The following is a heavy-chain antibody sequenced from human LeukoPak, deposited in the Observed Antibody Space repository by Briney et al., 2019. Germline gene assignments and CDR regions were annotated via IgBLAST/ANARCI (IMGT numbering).Heavy chain of an antibody. Sequence: PGGSLRLSCAASGFIFSNHWMSWVRQAPGKGLEWVANIKQDGSEKYYVDSVKGRFTISRDNAKNSLYLQMNSLRAEDTAVYYCARLLRAAAIPALDYWGQGTLVTVSS. CDR3: ARLLRAAAIPALDY. CDR1: GFIFSNHW. CDR2: IKQDGSEK. V-gene: IGHV3-7*05. J-gene: IGHJ4*02. D-gene: IGHD2-2*01.